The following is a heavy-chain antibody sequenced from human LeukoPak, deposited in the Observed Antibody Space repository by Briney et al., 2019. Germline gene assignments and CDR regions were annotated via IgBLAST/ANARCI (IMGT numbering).Heavy chain of an antibody. CDR1: GYTFTSYD. J-gene: IGHJ4*02. D-gene: IGHD2-15*01. Sequence: ASVKVSCKASGYTFTSYDISWVRQAPGQGLEWMGWISRYNGNTNYAQKLQGRGTITTNTSKSTAYMEPNSRRSHEHALDLCVRGSAATGYDYWGQGNLVTVSS. CDR3: VRGSAATGYDY. CDR2: ISRYNGNT. V-gene: IGHV1-18*01.